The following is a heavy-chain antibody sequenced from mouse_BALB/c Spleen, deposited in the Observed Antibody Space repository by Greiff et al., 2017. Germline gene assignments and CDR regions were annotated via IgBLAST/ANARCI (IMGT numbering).Heavy chain of an antibody. Sequence: QVQLKESGPGLVQPSQSLSITCTVSGFSLTSYGVHWVRQSPGKGLEWLGVIWSGGSTDYNAAFISRLSISKDNSKSQVFFKMNSLQANDTAIYYCAASTIGTYYFDYWGQGTTLTVSS. J-gene: IGHJ2*01. CDR3: AASTIGTYYFDY. D-gene: IGHD2-14*01. CDR1: GFSLTSYG. CDR2: IWSGGST. V-gene: IGHV2-2*02.